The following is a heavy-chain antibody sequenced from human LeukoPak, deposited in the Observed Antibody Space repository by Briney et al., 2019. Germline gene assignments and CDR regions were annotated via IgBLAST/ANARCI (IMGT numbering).Heavy chain of an antibody. CDR3: AREHLPTGYSSSWYGDYYYGMDV. V-gene: IGHV4-59*12. J-gene: IGHJ6*02. CDR1: GGSISSYY. CDR2: IYYSGST. D-gene: IGHD6-13*01. Sequence: SETLSLTCTVSGGSISSYYWSWIRQPPGKGLEWIGYIYYSGSTYYNPSLKSRVTISVDTSKNQFSLKLSSVTAADTAVYYCAREHLPTGYSSSWYGDYYYGMDVWGQGTTVTVSS.